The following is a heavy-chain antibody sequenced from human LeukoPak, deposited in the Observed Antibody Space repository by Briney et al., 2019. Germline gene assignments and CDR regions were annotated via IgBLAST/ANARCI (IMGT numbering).Heavy chain of an antibody. Sequence: GGSLRLSCAASGFTFSNYAMSWVRQAPGKGLEWVSGISGSSGTTYYTDSVQGRFTISRDNSKDTLYLQRNSLRDDDTAIYYCAKSWSCVQYNDWLCYFDYWGQGSLVTVYS. J-gene: IGHJ4*02. V-gene: IGHV3-23*01. CDR3: AKSWSCVQYNDWLCYFDY. CDR1: GFTFSNYA. D-gene: IGHD3-9*01. CDR2: ISGSSGTT.